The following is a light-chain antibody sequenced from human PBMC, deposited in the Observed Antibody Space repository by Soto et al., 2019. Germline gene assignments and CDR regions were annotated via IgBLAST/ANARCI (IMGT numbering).Light chain of an antibody. Sequence: QPVLTQPPSASGTPGQRVTISCSGSSSNIGSSFVYWYRQLPGTAPKLLINRNNERPSGVPDRISGSKSGTSASLAISGLRSEDEGDYYCAAWDDSLSGFVFGAGTKVTVL. CDR3: AAWDDSLSGFV. CDR1: SSNIGSSF. V-gene: IGLV1-47*01. CDR2: RNN. J-gene: IGLJ1*01.